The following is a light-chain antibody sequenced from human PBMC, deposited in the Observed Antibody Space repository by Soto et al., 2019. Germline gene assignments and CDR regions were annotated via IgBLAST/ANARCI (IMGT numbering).Light chain of an antibody. CDR3: QQYGRSPWT. CDR2: GAS. Sequence: EIVLTQSPGTLSLSPGERATLSCRASQSVTNNYLAWYQQKPSQAPRLLIFGASSRAAGIPDRFSGSGSGTDFTLAIGRLEPEDCAVYYCQQYGRSPWTFGQGTRVDIK. CDR1: QSVTNNY. V-gene: IGKV3-20*01. J-gene: IGKJ1*01.